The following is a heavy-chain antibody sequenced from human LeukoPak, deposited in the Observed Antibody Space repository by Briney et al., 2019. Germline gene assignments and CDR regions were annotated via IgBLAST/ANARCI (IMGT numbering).Heavy chain of an antibody. CDR1: GYTFTSYY. V-gene: IGHV1-46*01. J-gene: IGHJ6*02. Sequence: ASVKVSCKASGYTFTSYYMHWVRQAPGQGLEWMGIINPRGGSTSYAQKFQGRVTMTRDTSTSTVYMELSSPRSEDTAAYYCARSLIPTPNTANYYYYGMDVWGQGTTVTVSS. CDR2: INPRGGST. D-gene: IGHD2-2*02. CDR3: ARSLIPTPNTANYYYYGMDV.